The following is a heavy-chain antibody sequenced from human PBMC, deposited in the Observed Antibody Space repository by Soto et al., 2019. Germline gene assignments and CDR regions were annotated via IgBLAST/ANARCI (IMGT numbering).Heavy chain of an antibody. CDR3: ARELKGYCSGGSCYGYSYYMDV. J-gene: IGHJ6*03. Sequence: SETLSLTCAVYGGSFSGYYWSWIRQPPGKGLEWIGEINHSGSTNYNPSLKSRVTISVDTSKNQFSLKLSSVTAADTAVYYCARELKGYCSGGSCYGYSYYMDVWGKGTMVTVFS. V-gene: IGHV4-34*01. D-gene: IGHD2-15*01. CDR1: GGSFSGYY. CDR2: INHSGST.